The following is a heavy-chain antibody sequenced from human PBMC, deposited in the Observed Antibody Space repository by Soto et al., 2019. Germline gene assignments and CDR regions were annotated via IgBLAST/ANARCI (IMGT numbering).Heavy chain of an antibody. D-gene: IGHD4-17*01. CDR1: GFTFDDYA. V-gene: IGHV3-9*01. CDR3: AKANQHDYGDYGDAFDI. J-gene: IGHJ3*02. CDR2: ISWNSGSI. Sequence: GGSLRLSCAASGFTFDDYAMHWVRQAPGKGLEWISGISWNSGSIGYADSVKGRFTISRDNAKNSLYLQMNSLRAEDTALYYCAKANQHDYGDYGDAFDIWGQGTMVTVSS.